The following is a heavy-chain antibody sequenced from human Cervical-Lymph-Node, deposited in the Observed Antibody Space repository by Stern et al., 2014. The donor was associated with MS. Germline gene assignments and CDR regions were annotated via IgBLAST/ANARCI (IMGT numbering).Heavy chain of an antibody. D-gene: IGHD6-13*01. CDR3: AVAAAGTSWFDP. J-gene: IGHJ5*02. V-gene: IGHV1-18*01. CDR1: GYTFTSYG. CDR2: INVHDANT. Sequence: VQLVESGGEVKKPGDSVKVSCKASGYTFTSYGISWVRQAPGQGLEWMGGINVHDANTDYAQNLQGRVTMTTDTSTSTAYMELRSLRSDDTALYYCAVAAAGTSWFDPWGQGTLVIVSS.